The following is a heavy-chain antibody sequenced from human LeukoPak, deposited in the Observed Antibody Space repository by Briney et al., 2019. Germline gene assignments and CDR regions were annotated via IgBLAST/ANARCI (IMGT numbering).Heavy chain of an antibody. CDR3: ARGAFSGSYPDY. CDR2: IKQDGSEK. Sequence: GGSLRLSCAASGFTFSSYWMSWVRQAPGKGLEWVANIKQDGSEKYYVDSVKGRFTVSRNNAKNSLYLQMNSLRVEDTAVYYCARGAFSGSYPDYWGQGTLVTASS. CDR1: GFTFSSYW. J-gene: IGHJ4*02. V-gene: IGHV3-7*01. D-gene: IGHD1-26*01.